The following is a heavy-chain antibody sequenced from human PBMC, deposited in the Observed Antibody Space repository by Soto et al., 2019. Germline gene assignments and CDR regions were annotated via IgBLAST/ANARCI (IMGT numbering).Heavy chain of an antibody. CDR2: MNPNSGNT. J-gene: IGHJ4*02. CDR3: ASAPQWGYSVNYYYFGY. D-gene: IGHD1-26*01. CDR1: GYTFTSYD. Sequence: QVQLVQSGAEVKKPGASVKVSCKASGYTFTSYDINWVRQATGQGLEWMGWMNPNSGNTGYAQKFQGTVTMNRNNSIRTAYMELSSMRSEDTAAYYWASAPQWGYSVNYYYFGYWGQGTLVTVSS. V-gene: IGHV1-8*01.